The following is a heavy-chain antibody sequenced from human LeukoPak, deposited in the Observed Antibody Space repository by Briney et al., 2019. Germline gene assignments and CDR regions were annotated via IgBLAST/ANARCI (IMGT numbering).Heavy chain of an antibody. CDR3: ARERTTIFGLEWFDP. D-gene: IGHD3-3*01. J-gene: IGHJ5*02. V-gene: IGHV4-4*07. Sequence: SETLSLTCTVSGGSISSYYWSWIRQPAGKGLEWIGRIYTSGSTNYIPSLKSRVTMSVDTSKNQFSLKLSSVTAADTAVYYCARERTTIFGLEWFDPWGQGTLVTVSS. CDR2: IYTSGST. CDR1: GGSISSYY.